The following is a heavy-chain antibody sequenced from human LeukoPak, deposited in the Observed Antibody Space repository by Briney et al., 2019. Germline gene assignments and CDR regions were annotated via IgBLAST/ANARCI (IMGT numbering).Heavy chain of an antibody. V-gene: IGHV4-39*01. Sequence: PSETLSLTCTVSGGSISSSSFYWGWIRQPPGKGLEWIGSICYRGNTYYNPSLKSRVTISVDTSKNQFSLKLSSVTAADTAVYYCARSRDGYISTFDYWGQGTLVTVSS. D-gene: IGHD5-24*01. CDR2: ICYRGNT. CDR3: ARSRDGYISTFDY. J-gene: IGHJ4*02. CDR1: GGSISSSSFY.